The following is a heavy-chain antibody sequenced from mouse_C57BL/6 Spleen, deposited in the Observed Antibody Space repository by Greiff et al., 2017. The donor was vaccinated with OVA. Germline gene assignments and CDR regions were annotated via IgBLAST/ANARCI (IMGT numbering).Heavy chain of an antibody. Sequence: VKLMESGPGLVAPSQSLSITCTVSGFSLTSYAISWVRQPPGKGLEWLGVIWTGGGTNYNSALKSRLSISKDNSKSQVFLKMNSLQTDDTARYYCARKREDGYYWYFDVWGTGTTVTVSS. CDR3: ARKREDGYYWYFDV. J-gene: IGHJ1*03. CDR1: GFSLTSYA. CDR2: IWTGGGT. V-gene: IGHV2-9-1*01. D-gene: IGHD2-3*01.